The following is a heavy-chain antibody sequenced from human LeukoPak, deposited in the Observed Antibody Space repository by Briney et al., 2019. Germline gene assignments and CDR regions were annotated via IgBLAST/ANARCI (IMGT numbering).Heavy chain of an antibody. CDR1: GFTFSTYW. D-gene: IGHD3-10*01. CDR3: AGGISMVRGADY. V-gene: IGHV3-7*04. Sequence: PGGSLRLSCAASGFTFSTYWMTWVRQAPGKGLEWVANIKQDGSEKNYVDSVKGRFTISRDNAKNSLYLQMNTLSADDTAVHFCAGGISMVRGADYWGQGTLVTVSS. J-gene: IGHJ4*02. CDR2: IKQDGSEK.